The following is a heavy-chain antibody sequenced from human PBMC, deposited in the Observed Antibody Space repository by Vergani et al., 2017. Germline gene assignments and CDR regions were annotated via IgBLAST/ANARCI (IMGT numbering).Heavy chain of an antibody. CDR3: ARASHCINCYSEGPNGPGYYYMDV. D-gene: IGHD2-21*01. CDR2: MYTSGHT. J-gene: IGHJ6*03. V-gene: IGHV4-4*07. CDR1: GDSMNTYY. Sequence: QVQLQESGPGLVKPSETLSLTCSVSGDSMNTYYWTWIRQPAGKKLEWIVRMYTSGHTIYNPSLESRVTMSVDTSKNQFSLQLSSVTAADTAVYYCARASHCINCYSEGPNGPGYYYMDVWGKGTTVTVSS.